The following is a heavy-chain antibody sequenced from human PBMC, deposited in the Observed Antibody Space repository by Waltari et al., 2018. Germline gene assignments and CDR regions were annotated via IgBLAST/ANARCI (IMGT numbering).Heavy chain of an antibody. V-gene: IGHV3-74*01. J-gene: IGHJ4*02. Sequence: EVQLVESGGGVVQPGASLRLPCAVSGLHLSNYWMHWVRQVPGKGLVWVSRIKHDGTGTIYADSVQGRFTISRDNGKNTLYLQMNSLRGEDTAVYFCGRGYNDRRLDYWGQGTLVTVSS. CDR3: GRGYNDRRLDY. D-gene: IGHD3-22*01. CDR2: IKHDGTGT. CDR1: GLHLSNYW.